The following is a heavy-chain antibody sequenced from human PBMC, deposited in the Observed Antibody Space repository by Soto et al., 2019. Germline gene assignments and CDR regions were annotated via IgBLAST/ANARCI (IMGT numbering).Heavy chain of an antibody. J-gene: IGHJ6*02. CDR3: AKEIDRGVAPYYYYYGMDV. Sequence: WGSLRLSCSASGFTFSSYGMHWFRQAPGKGLEWVAVISYDGSNKYYADSVKGRFTISRDNSKNTLYLQMNSLRAEDTAVYYCAKEIDRGVAPYYYYYGMDVWGQGTTVTVSS. V-gene: IGHV3-30*18. CDR1: GFTFSSYG. D-gene: IGHD2-15*01. CDR2: ISYDGSNK.